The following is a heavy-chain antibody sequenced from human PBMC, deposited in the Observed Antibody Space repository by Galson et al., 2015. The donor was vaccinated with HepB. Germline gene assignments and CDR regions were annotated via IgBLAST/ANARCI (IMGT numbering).Heavy chain of an antibody. Sequence: SLRLSCAASGFTFSSYGMHWVRQAPGKGLEWVAVIWYDGSNKYYADSVKGRFTISRDNSKNTLYLQMNSLRAEDTAVYYCARGDAAARNLDYWGQGTLVTVSS. J-gene: IGHJ4*02. D-gene: IGHD6-13*01. CDR3: ARGDAAARNLDY. V-gene: IGHV3-33*01. CDR1: GFTFSSYG. CDR2: IWYDGSNK.